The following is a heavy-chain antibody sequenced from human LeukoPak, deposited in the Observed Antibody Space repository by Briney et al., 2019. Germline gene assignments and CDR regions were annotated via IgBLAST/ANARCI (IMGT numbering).Heavy chain of an antibody. Sequence: GGSLRLSCTASGFTLGRHDMHWVRQTTGEGQEWVAALASGSQTFYAGSVKGRFTVSREDAKNSLYLQMNSLRAGDTAVYYCVREARGYHYTYFDYWGQGTLVTVSS. D-gene: IGHD5-18*01. CDR1: GFTLGRHD. CDR2: LASGSQT. CDR3: VREARGYHYTYFDY. J-gene: IGHJ4*02. V-gene: IGHV3-13*01.